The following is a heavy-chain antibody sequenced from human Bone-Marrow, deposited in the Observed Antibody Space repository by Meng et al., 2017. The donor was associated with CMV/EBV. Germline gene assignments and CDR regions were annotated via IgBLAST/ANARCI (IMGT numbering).Heavy chain of an antibody. J-gene: IGHJ4*02. D-gene: IGHD3-3*01. CDR2: INSDGSST. CDR3: ARELPDFWSGYYVDY. Sequence: SGFTFNSYWMHWVRQAPGKGLVWVSRINSDGSSTSYADSVKGRFTISRDNAKNTLYLQMNSLRAEDTAVYYCARELPDFWSGYYVDYWGQGTLVTVSS. V-gene: IGHV3-74*01. CDR1: GFTFNSYW.